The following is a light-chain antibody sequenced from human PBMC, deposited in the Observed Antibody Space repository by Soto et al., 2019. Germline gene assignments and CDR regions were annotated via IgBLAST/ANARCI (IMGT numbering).Light chain of an antibody. J-gene: IGKJ1*01. V-gene: IGKV3-20*01. CDR3: QHQGT. CDR2: GAS. CDR1: QSVSSSY. Sequence: EIVLTQSPGTLSLSPGERATLSCRASQSVSSSYLAWYQQKPGQAPRLLIYGASSRPTGIPDRFSGSGSGTDFTLPISRLEPEDFAVYYCQHQGTFGQATKVEIK.